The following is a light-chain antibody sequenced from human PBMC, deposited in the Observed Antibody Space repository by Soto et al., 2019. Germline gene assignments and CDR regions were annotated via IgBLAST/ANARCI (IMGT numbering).Light chain of an antibody. CDR2: GAS. V-gene: IGKV3-15*01. Sequence: EIMMTQSPATLSVSPGEGATLSCRASQSVNSNLAWYQQKPGQAPRLLIYGASTRATGIPARFGGSGSGTEFTLSISSLQSEDCAAYYCQQYNNWTRTFGQGTKV. CDR3: QQYNNWTRT. CDR1: QSVNSN. J-gene: IGKJ1*01.